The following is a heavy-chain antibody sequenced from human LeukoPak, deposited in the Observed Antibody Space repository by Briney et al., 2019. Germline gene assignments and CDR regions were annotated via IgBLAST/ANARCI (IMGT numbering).Heavy chain of an antibody. CDR1: GFTFTSYA. CDR2: ISYDGDYQ. Sequence: GGSLRLSCAASGFTFTSYAIHWVRQAPGKGLEWVAVISYDGDYQYYADSVKGRFTISRDNFKNTLFLQMNSLRPEETAVYYCARDSYDYGDYGNSFDYWGQGTLVTVSS. J-gene: IGHJ4*02. D-gene: IGHD4-17*01. CDR3: ARDSYDYGDYGNSFDY. V-gene: IGHV3-30*04.